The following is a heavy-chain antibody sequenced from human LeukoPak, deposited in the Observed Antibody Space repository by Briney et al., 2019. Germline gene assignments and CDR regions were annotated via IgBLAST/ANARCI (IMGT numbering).Heavy chain of an antibody. V-gene: IGHV5-51*01. CDR1: AYSSTTYW. Sequence: GESLKIPCKGSAYSSTTYWIAWVRHTPPKGLEWMGTIYPGDSDTRYSPSFQGQVTISVDKSISTAYLQWRSLKASDTAIYYCARQSGSMAWLDPGGGGTLVTVS. J-gene: IGHJ5*02. D-gene: IGHD5-12*01. CDR3: ARQSGSMAWLDP. CDR2: IYPGDSDT.